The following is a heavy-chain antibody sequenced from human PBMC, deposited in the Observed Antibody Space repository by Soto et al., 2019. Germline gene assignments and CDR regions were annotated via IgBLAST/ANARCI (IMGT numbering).Heavy chain of an antibody. CDR3: ARGKGTHKY. D-gene: IGHD3-10*01. J-gene: IGHJ4*02. CDR1: GVTLTGYY. V-gene: IGHV4-59*01. Sequence: TSETLSLTCTVSGVTLTGYYWSWIRQTPGKTLEWIGCIYFNGTTNYNPSLKSRVTISLDMSKNQFSLKLSSVTAADTAVYHCARGKGTHKYWGRGTLVTVS. CDR2: IYFNGTT.